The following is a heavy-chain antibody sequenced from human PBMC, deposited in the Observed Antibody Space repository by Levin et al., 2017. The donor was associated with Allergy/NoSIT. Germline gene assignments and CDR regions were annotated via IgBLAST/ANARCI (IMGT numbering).Heavy chain of an antibody. CDR3: ARGVASGSYLRDAFDI. V-gene: IGHV3-74*01. J-gene: IGHJ3*02. D-gene: IGHD1-26*01. CDR2: INSDGSST. CDR1: GFTFSNYW. Sequence: GESLKISCAASGFTFSNYWMHWVRQAPGKGLVWVSRINSDGSSTSYADSMKGRFTISRDNAKNTLYLQMNSLRAEDTAVYYCARGVASGSYLRDAFDIWGQGTMVTVSS.